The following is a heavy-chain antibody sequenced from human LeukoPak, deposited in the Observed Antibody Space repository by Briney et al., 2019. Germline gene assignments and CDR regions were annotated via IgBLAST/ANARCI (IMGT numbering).Heavy chain of an antibody. D-gene: IGHD3-22*01. V-gene: IGHV3-21*01. CDR3: ARSDTSGYYALDY. CDR2: ISSTGAYI. Sequence: PGGSLRLSCAASGFTFSSYSMKWVRQAPGKGLEWVSAISSTGAYIYYADSVKGRFTISRDNAKNSLYLQMNSLRAEDTAVYYCARSDTSGYYALDYWGQGTLVTVSS. J-gene: IGHJ4*02. CDR1: GFTFSSYS.